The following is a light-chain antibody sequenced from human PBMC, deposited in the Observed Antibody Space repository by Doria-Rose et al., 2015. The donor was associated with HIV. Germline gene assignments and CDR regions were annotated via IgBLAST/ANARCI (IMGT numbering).Light chain of an antibody. CDR3: LQYYDTPS. J-gene: IGKJ3*01. V-gene: IGKV4-1*01. CDR1: QSLLYTSKNY. Sequence: TQSPESLGMSLGERATLNCKSNQSLLYTSKNYLAWYQQKPGQPPKLLIYWASTRQSGVPARFSGSGSGTDFTLTISSLEAEDVAVYYCLQYYDTPSFGPGTTVDIK. CDR2: WAS.